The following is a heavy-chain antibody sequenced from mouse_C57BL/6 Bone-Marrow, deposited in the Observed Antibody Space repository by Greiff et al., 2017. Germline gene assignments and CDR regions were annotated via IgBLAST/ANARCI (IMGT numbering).Heavy chain of an antibody. V-gene: IGHV1-74*01. CDR1: GYTFTSYW. J-gene: IGHJ4*01. CDR2: IHPSDSDT. Sequence: QVQLQQPGAELVKPGASVKVSCKASGYTFTSYWMHWVKQRPGQGLEWIGRIHPSDSDTNYNQKFKGKATLTVDKSSSTAYMQLSSLTSEDSAVYYFAIPLYFYGSQTPYAMDTRGEKASGTVSS. D-gene: IGHD1-1*01. CDR3: AIPLYFYGSQTPYAMDT.